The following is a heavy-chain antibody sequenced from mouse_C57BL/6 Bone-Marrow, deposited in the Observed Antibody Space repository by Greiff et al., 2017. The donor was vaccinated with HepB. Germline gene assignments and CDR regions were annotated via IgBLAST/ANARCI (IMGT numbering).Heavy chain of an antibody. J-gene: IGHJ3*01. D-gene: IGHD2-1*01. CDR2: IDPETGGT. V-gene: IGHV1-15*01. Sequence: QVQLQQSGAELVRPGASVTLSCKASGYTFTDYDMHWVKQTPVHGLEWIGAIDPETGGTAYNQKFKGKAILTADKSSSTAYMELRSLTSEDSAVYYCTREDLLRFAYWGQGTLVTVSA. CDR1: GYTFTDYD. CDR3: TREDLLRFAY.